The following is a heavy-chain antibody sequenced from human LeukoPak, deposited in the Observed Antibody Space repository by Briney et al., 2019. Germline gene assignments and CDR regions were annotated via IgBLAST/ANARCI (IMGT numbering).Heavy chain of an antibody. D-gene: IGHD3-3*01. CDR1: GFTVSSYH. CDR3: ARGPIITIFGVFIGRAFDY. V-gene: IGHV3-53*01. J-gene: IGHJ4*02. Sequence: PGGSLRLSCAASGFTVSSYHISWPRQAPDKGLKWVSAFYSGGSTYYADSVKGRFTISRDNSKNTLYLQMNSLRAEDTAVYYCARGPIITIFGVFIGRAFDYWGQGTLVTVSS. CDR2: FYSGGST.